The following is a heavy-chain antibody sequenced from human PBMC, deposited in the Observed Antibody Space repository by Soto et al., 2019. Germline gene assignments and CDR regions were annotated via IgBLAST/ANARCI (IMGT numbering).Heavy chain of an antibody. J-gene: IGHJ3*02. CDR2: INPNSVGT. CDR1: GYTFTDHY. CDR3: ARGPLVRAAHGFDI. V-gene: IGHV1-2*02. D-gene: IGHD3-10*01. Sequence: RASVKVSCKASGYTFTDHYMHWVRQAPGQGVEWMGWINPNSVGTNYAQKFQGRVTMTRDTSISTAYMELSRLRSDDTAVYYCARGPLVRAAHGFDIWGQGTMVTVSS.